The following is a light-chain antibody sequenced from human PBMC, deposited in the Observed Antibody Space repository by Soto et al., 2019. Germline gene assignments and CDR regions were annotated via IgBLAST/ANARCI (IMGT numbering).Light chain of an antibody. CDR2: EVS. J-gene: IGLJ1*01. CDR3: SRYSSCSTPCA. V-gene: IGLV2-14*01. Sequence: QSVLTQPASVSGSPGQSITISCTGTSSDVGGYHYVSWYQQHPGKAPKLMIYEVSNRPSGVSNRFAGSKSGNTAALTISGVHAEDEGDYYYSRYSSCSTPCAIGTWTKLTFL. CDR1: SSDVGGYHY.